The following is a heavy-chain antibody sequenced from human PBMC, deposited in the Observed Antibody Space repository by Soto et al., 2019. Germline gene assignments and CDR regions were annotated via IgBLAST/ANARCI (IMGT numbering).Heavy chain of an antibody. Sequence: SVKVSCKASGYTFTVYHMHWVRQAPGQGLEWMGWINPNSGGTNYAQKFQGRVTMTRDTSISTAYMELSRLRSDDTAVYYCARSAGYSSSYHLDYWGQGTLVTVSS. CDR1: GYTFTVYH. CDR3: ARSAGYSSSYHLDY. CDR2: INPNSGGT. D-gene: IGHD6-13*01. J-gene: IGHJ4*02. V-gene: IGHV1-2*02.